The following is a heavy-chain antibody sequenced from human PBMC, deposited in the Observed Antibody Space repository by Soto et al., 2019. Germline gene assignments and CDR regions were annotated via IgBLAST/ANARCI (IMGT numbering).Heavy chain of an antibody. CDR1: GGTFSSYA. J-gene: IGHJ6*02. D-gene: IGHD6-6*01. CDR2: IIPIFGTA. CDR3: ARSSIAARPTYYYYYGMDV. V-gene: IGHV1-69*06. Sequence: SVKVSCKASGGTFSSYAISWVRQAPGQGLEWMGGIIPIFGTANYAQKFQGRVTITADKSTSTAYMELSSLRSEDTAVYYCARSSIAARPTYYYYYGMDVWGQGTTVTVSS.